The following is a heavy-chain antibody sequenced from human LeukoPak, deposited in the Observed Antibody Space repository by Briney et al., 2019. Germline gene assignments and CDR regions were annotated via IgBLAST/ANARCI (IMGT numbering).Heavy chain of an antibody. V-gene: IGHV6-1*01. CDR1: GDSVSSNSAA. Sequence: SQTLSLTCAISGDSVSSNSAAWNWIRQSPSRCLEWLGRTYYRSKWYNDYAVSVKSRITINPDTSKNQFSLQLNSVTPEDTAVYYCARGEYSSSSTMLHYYYYMDVWGKGTTVTVSS. J-gene: IGHJ6*03. D-gene: IGHD6-6*01. CDR3: ARGEYSSSSTMLHYYYYMDV. CDR2: TYYRSKWYN.